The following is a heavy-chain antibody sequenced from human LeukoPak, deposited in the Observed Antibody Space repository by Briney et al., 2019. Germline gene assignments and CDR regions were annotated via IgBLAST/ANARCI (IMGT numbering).Heavy chain of an antibody. V-gene: IGHV1-2*06. J-gene: IGHJ4*02. D-gene: IGHD3-10*01. Sequence: ASVKVSCKASGYTFTCYYMHWVRQAPGQGLEWMGRINPNSGGTNYAQKFQGRVTITRDTSISTAYMELSRLRSDDTAVYYCARDQYYYGSGSYNYWGQGTLITVSS. CDR3: ARDQYYYGSGSYNY. CDR1: GYTFTCYY. CDR2: INPNSGGT.